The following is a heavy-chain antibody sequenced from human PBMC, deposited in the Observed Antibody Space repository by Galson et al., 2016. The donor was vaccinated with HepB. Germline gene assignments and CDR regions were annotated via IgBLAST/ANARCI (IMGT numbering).Heavy chain of an antibody. J-gene: IGHJ4*02. CDR3: VKGCYGVTGTVHFDN. CDR2: VRGNGLST. D-gene: IGHD1-1*01. V-gene: IGHV3-64D*06. CDR1: GFIFSDYA. Sequence: SLRLSCAASGFIFSDYAMHWVRQTPGKGLEYVSGVRGNGLSTSCTGSVKGRFNISRDNSKNTLYLQMSSLISEDTAVYFCVKGCYGVTGTVHFDNWGQGTPVTVSS.